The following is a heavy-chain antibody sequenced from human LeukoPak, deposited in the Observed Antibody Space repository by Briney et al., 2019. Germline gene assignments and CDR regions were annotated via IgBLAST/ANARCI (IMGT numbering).Heavy chain of an antibody. Sequence: TAGSLRLSCAASGFTLTSYGMQWVRQAPGKGMEWVAVISYVGSNKDNADYVKGRFTSARDNSKNTLYLQKNSLRGEDTAVYYCAKYHRRYCSGGSCYELFSWGQGTLVTVSS. J-gene: IGHJ5*02. D-gene: IGHD2-15*01. V-gene: IGHV3-30*18. CDR2: ISYVGSNK. CDR1: GFTLTSYG. CDR3: AKYHRRYCSGGSCYELFS.